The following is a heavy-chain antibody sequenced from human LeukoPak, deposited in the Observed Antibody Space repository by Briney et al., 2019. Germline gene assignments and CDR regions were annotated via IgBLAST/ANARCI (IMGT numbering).Heavy chain of an antibody. CDR2: IHPNGIT. V-gene: IGHV4-4*08. CDR1: GGSLFSYY. J-gene: IGHJ2*01. Sequence: SETLSLTCTVSGGSLFSYYWNWIRQSPGKGLEWIGLIHPNGITSYNPSLMSRGSISIATSRNQFSLRLTSVTAADTAMYYCARRAYYDSSGYHPTAGYFDLWGRGTLVTVSS. D-gene: IGHD3-22*01. CDR3: ARRAYYDSSGYHPTAGYFDL.